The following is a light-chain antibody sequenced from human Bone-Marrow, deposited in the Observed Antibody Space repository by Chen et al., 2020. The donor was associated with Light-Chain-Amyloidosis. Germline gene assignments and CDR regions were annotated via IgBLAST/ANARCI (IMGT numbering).Light chain of an antibody. V-gene: IGLV3-25*03. CDR3: QSADSSGTYEVI. Sequence: SYELTQPPSVSVSPGQTARITCSGDDLPTKYAYWYQQKPGQAPVLVIHRYTERPSGISERFSGSSSGTTATLTISGFQAEDEADYHCQSADSSGTYEVIFGGGTKLTVL. CDR2: RYT. CDR1: DLPTKY. J-gene: IGLJ2*01.